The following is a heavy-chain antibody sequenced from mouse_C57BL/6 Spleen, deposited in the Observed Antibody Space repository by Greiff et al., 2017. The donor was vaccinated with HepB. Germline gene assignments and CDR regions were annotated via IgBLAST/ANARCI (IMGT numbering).Heavy chain of an antibody. CDR3: ARSELGWEDFDY. Sequence: QVQLQQPGAELVKPGASVKLSCKASGYTFTSYWMHWVKQRPGQGLEWIGMIHPNSGSTNYNEKFKSKATLTVDKSSSTAYMQLSSLTCEDSAVYYCARSELGWEDFDYWGQGTTLTVSS. D-gene: IGHD3-3*01. J-gene: IGHJ2*01. V-gene: IGHV1-64*01. CDR1: GYTFTSYW. CDR2: IHPNSGST.